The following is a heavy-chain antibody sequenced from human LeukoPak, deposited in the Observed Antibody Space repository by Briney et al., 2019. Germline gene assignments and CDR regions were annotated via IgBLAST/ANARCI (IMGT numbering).Heavy chain of an antibody. V-gene: IGHV1-2*02. CDR3: ARVGQETAGLPTDAFDI. CDR2: IHPNSGAT. Sequence: ASVKVSCKASGYTFTGYYIHWVRQAPGQGFEWMGWIHPNSGATGYAQNFQGRVTMTRDTSISTAYMEVNRLTSDDTAMYYCARVGQETAGLPTDAFDIWGQGTMVPVS. CDR1: GYTFTGYY. J-gene: IGHJ3*02. D-gene: IGHD2-21*02.